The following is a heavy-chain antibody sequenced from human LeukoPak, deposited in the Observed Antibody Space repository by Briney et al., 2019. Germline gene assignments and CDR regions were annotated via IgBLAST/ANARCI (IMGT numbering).Heavy chain of an antibody. CDR3: ASGRAKAAFDI. Sequence: GGSVRLSCAASGFTFSSYAMHWVRQAPGKGLEWVAVISYDGSNKYYADSVKGRFTISRDNSKNTLYLQMNSLRAEDTAVYYCASGRAKAAFDIWGQGTMVTVSS. CDR2: ISYDGSNK. D-gene: IGHD1-26*01. CDR1: GFTFSSYA. J-gene: IGHJ3*02. V-gene: IGHV3-30*01.